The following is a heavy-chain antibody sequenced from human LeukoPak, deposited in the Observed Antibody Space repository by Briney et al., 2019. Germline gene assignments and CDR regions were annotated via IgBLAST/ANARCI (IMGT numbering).Heavy chain of an antibody. J-gene: IGHJ4*02. CDR2: IIPIFGTA. CDR3: ATTSKGYSSGWYLYFDY. V-gene: IGHV1-69*05. Sequence: SVKVSCKASGGTFSSYATSWVRQAPGQGLEWMGRIIPIFGTANYAQKFQGRVTITTDESTSTAYMELSSLRSEDTAVYYCATTSKGYSSGWYLYFDYWGQGTLVTVSS. D-gene: IGHD6-19*01. CDR1: GGTFSSYA.